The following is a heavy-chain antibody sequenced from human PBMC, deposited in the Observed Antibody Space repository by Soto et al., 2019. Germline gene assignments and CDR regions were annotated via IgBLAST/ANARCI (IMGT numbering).Heavy chain of an antibody. D-gene: IGHD2-15*01. J-gene: IGHJ4*02. Sequence: QVQLQESGPGLVKPSETLSLTCTVSGGSMSSYYWSWIRQTPGKGLEWIGYIYYSGSTNYNPSLKSRVTISVDTSKNQFSLKLSSVTAADTAVYYCARRWGSAADYWGQGTLVTVSS. CDR1: GGSMSSYY. CDR2: IYYSGST. CDR3: ARRWGSAADY. V-gene: IGHV4-59*08.